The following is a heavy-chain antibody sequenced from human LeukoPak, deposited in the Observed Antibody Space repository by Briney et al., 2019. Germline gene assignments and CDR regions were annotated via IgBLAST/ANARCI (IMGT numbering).Heavy chain of an antibody. CDR3: GRGRSGIAAGELWFDP. Sequence: SETLSLTCTVSGGSISSGGYYWSWIRQHPGKGLEWIGYIYYSGSTYFNPSLKSRVTISVDTSKNQFSLKLSSVTVADTAVYYCGRGRSGIAAGELWFDPWGQGTLVTVSS. J-gene: IGHJ5*02. CDR1: GGSISSGGYY. CDR2: IYYSGST. D-gene: IGHD6-13*01. V-gene: IGHV4-31*03.